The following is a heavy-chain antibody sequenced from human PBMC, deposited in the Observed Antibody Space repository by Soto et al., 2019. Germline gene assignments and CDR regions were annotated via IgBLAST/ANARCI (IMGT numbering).Heavy chain of an antibody. Sequence: QVQLVQSGAEVKNPGASVMVSCKASGYTFTRYGIGWARQAPGQGLAWMGWINTYNGNTNYAQNVQGRVTLTTDTSTSTAYMELRSLRSNDTAIYYCAMVDVYVTPSPQDVWGQGTTVIVSS. D-gene: IGHD3-16*01. J-gene: IGHJ6*02. CDR3: AMVDVYVTPSPQDV. CDR2: INTYNGNT. V-gene: IGHV1-18*01. CDR1: GYTFTRYG.